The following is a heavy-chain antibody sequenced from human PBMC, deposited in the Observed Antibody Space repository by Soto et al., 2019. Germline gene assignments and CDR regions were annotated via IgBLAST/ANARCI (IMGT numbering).Heavy chain of an antibody. V-gene: IGHV3-30*18. CDR1: GFTFGNYG. Sequence: GGSLRLSCTGSGFTFGNYGMHWVRQAPGKGLEWVASTSYDGNNKYYADSLKGRFTIARDNSKKMVYLQMTSLGPEDTAVYYCAKGGGSARDFDYWGQGALVAVSS. J-gene: IGHJ4*02. D-gene: IGHD1-26*01. CDR2: TSYDGNNK. CDR3: AKGGGSARDFDY.